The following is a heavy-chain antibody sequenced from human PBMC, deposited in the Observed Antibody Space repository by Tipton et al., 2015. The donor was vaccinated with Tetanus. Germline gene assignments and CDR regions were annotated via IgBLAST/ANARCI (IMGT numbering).Heavy chain of an antibody. V-gene: IGHV3-30*03. J-gene: IGHJ6*02. CDR3: AREDSNGVVVPAFYDCGMDG. CDR1: EFTFSTYG. CDR2: ISYDGSTK. Sequence: SLRLSCAASEFTFSTYGMHWVRQAPGKGLEWAAVISYDGSTKYYADSVKGRFTISRDNSKNTLYLQMNSLRAEDTAVYYCAREDSNGVVVPAFYDCGMDGWGQGTTVTVSS. D-gene: IGHD2-15*01.